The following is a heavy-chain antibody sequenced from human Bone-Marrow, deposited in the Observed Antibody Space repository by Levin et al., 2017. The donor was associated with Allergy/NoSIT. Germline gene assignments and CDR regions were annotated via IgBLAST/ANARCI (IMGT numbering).Heavy chain of an antibody. V-gene: IGHV1-18*01. CDR3: ASPWEGATAAAFDI. D-gene: IGHD1-26*01. CDR2: ISAYNGNT. J-gene: IGHJ3*02. Sequence: ASVKVSCKASGYTFTSYGISWVRQAPGQGLEWMGWISAYNGNTNYAQKLQGRVTMTTDTSTSTAYMELRSLRSDDTAVYYCASPWEGATAAAFDIWGQGTMVTVSS. CDR1: GYTFTSYG.